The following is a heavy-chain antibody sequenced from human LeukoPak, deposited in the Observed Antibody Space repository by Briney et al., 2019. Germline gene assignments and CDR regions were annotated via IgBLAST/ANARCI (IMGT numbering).Heavy chain of an antibody. Sequence: GESLKITCKGSGYSINNYWIGWVRQMPGKGLEWMGIIYPADSDIRYSPSFQGQVTISADKSISTAYLQWSSLKASDTAMYYCARQEYCSGGSCYTWFDPWGQGTLVIVSS. CDR1: GYSINNYW. V-gene: IGHV5-51*01. J-gene: IGHJ5*02. CDR3: ARQEYCSGGSCYTWFDP. CDR2: IYPADSDI. D-gene: IGHD2-15*01.